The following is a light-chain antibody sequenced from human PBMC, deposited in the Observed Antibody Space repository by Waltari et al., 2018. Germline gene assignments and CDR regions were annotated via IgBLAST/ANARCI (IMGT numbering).Light chain of an antibody. CDR3: QHYVRLPAT. V-gene: IGKV3-20*01. J-gene: IGKJ1*01. CDR2: GAS. Sequence: LSPGERATLSCRASQSVSRSLAWYQQKPGQAPKLLIYGASTRATGIPDRFSGSGSGTDFSLTISSLEPEDFAIYFCQHYVRLPATFGQGTKVEIK. CDR1: QSVSRS.